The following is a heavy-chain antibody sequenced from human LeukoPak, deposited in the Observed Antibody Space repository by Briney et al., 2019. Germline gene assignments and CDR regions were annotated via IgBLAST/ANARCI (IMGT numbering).Heavy chain of an antibody. Sequence: ASVKVSCKASGYTFARYYIHWVRQAPGQGLEWMGIINPSGGSTRYAQKFQGRVTMTRDTSTSAVYMELSSLRSDDTAVYYCARGGYYDSSGSFDPWGQGTLVTVSS. CDR2: INPSGGST. D-gene: IGHD3-22*01. J-gene: IGHJ5*02. CDR3: ARGGYYDSSGSFDP. V-gene: IGHV1-46*01. CDR1: GYTFARYY.